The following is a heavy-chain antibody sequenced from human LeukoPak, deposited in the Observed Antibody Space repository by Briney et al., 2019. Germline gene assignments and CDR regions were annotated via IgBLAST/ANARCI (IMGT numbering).Heavy chain of an antibody. D-gene: IGHD6-13*01. Sequence: PSETLSLTCTVSGGSISSYYWSWIRQPAGKGLEWIGRIYTSGSTNYNPSLKSRVTMSVDTSKNQFSLKLSSVTAADTAVYYCARRPQAAAGHNWFDPWGQGTLVTVSS. CDR1: GGSISSYY. V-gene: IGHV4-4*07. CDR2: IYTSGST. J-gene: IGHJ5*02. CDR3: ARRPQAAAGHNWFDP.